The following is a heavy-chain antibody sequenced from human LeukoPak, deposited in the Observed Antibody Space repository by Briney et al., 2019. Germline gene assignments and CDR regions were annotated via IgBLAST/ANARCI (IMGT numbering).Heavy chain of an antibody. CDR2: IYNSGSGSI. Sequence: SETLSLTCSVSGGSISGYYWSWIRQPAGKGLEWIGRIYNSGSGSINYNPSLKSRVTMSLDTSKNQFSLKLSSVTAADTAVYYCARWGTVGSTRPDYWGQGTLVTVSS. J-gene: IGHJ4*02. CDR1: GGSISGYY. CDR3: ARWGTVGSTRPDY. D-gene: IGHD1-26*01. V-gene: IGHV4-4*07.